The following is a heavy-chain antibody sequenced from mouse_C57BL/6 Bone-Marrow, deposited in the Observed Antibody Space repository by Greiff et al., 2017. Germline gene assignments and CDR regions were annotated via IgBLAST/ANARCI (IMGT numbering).Heavy chain of an antibody. J-gene: IGHJ4*01. Sequence: VQLQQPGAELVRPGSSVKLSCKASGYTFTSYWMDWVKQRPGQGLEWIGNIYPSDSGTHSNQKLKDKATLTVDKSSSTAYMPLSSLTAEDSAVYYCARHLRDYWGQGTSVTVSS. CDR3: ARHLRDY. CDR1: GYTFTSYW. V-gene: IGHV1-61*01. CDR2: IYPSDSGT.